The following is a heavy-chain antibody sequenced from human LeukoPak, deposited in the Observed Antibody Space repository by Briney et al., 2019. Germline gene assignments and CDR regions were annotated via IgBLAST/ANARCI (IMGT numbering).Heavy chain of an antibody. Sequence: GGSLRLSCAASGFTFDDYTMHWVRQTPGKGLEWVSLITWDGTSTYYADSVKGRFTISRDNAKNSLYLQMNSLRAEDTAVYYCARGYRGSSGYPYYFDYWGQGTLVTVSS. V-gene: IGHV3-43*01. J-gene: IGHJ4*02. CDR2: ITWDGTST. CDR1: GFTFDDYT. CDR3: ARGYRGSSGYPYYFDY. D-gene: IGHD3-22*01.